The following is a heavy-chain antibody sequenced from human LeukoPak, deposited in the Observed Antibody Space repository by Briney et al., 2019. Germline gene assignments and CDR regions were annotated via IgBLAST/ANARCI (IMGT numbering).Heavy chain of an antibody. J-gene: IGHJ6*02. CDR3: ARGEGSPTGYCTNGVCHYYYYGMDV. V-gene: IGHV1-69*01. D-gene: IGHD2-8*01. CDR2: IIPIFGTA. CDR1: GGTFSSYA. Sequence: SVKVSCKASGGTFSSYAISWVRQAPGQGLEWMGGIIPIFGTANYAQKFQGRVAITADESTSTAYMELSSLRSEDTAVYYCARGEGSPTGYCTNGVCHYYYYGMDVWGQGTTVTVSS.